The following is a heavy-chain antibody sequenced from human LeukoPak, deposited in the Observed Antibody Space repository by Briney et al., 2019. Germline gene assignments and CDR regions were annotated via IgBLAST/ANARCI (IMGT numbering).Heavy chain of an antibody. V-gene: IGHV4-30-2*01. CDR2: IYHSGST. D-gene: IGHD2-15*01. CDR3: ARALRAAYLDY. CDR1: GGSISSGGYS. Sequence: SETLSLTCAVSGGSISSGGYSWSWIRQPPGKGLEWIGYIYHSGSTNYNPSLKSRVIISVDTSKNQFSLKLSSVTAADTAVYYCARALRAAYLDYWGQGTLVTVSS. J-gene: IGHJ4*02.